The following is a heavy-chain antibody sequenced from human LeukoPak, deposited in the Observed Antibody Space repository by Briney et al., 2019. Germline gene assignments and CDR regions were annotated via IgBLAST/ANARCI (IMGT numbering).Heavy chain of an antibody. J-gene: IGHJ3*02. CDR3: ARALPLTYYYDSSGYGGAFDI. D-gene: IGHD3-22*01. Sequence: SVKVSCKASGGTFSSYAISWVRQAPGQGLEWMGGIIPIFGTANYAQKFQGRVTITTDESTSTAYMELSRLRSEDTAVYYCARALPLTYYYDSSGYGGAFDIWGQGTMVTVSS. CDR1: GGTFSSYA. CDR2: IIPIFGTA. V-gene: IGHV1-69*05.